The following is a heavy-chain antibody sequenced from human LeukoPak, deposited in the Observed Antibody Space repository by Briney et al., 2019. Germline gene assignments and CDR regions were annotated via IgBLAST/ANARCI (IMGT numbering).Heavy chain of an antibody. CDR1: GFTFSSYG. J-gene: IGHJ5*02. CDR3: AKVLSKHDYVLGSYPKPPRWFDP. CDR2: IRYVGSNK. D-gene: IGHD3-16*02. Sequence: PGRSLRLSCAASGFTFSSYGMHWVRQAPGKGLEWVAFIRYVGSNKYYTDSVKGRFTISRDNSKNTLYLQMKRLRAEDTELYYCAKVLSKHDYVLGSYPKPPRWFDPRGEGSLLSVPS. V-gene: IGHV3-30*02.